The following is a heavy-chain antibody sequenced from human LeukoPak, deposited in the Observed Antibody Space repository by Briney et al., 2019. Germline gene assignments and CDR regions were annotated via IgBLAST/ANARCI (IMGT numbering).Heavy chain of an antibody. V-gene: IGHV1-69*13. J-gene: IGHJ4*02. CDR3: AREGSKVAGLFDY. CDR1: GGTFSSYA. D-gene: IGHD6-19*01. Sequence: SVKVSCKASGGTFSSYAISWVRQAPGQGLEWMGGIIPIFGTANYAQKFQGRVTITADESTNTAYMELSSLRSEDTAVYYCAREGSKVAGLFDYWGQGTLVTVSS. CDR2: IIPIFGTA.